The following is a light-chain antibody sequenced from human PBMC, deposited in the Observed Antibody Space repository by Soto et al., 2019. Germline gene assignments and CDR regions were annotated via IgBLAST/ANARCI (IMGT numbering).Light chain of an antibody. CDR1: SSDIGGYNR. V-gene: IGLV2-14*01. J-gene: IGLJ1*01. Sequence: QSALTQPASVSGSPGQSITISCTGTSSDIGGYNRVSWYQQHPDKAPKLIIYEVTDRPSGVSNRFSGSKSGNTASLTISGLQDEDEAAYYCSSYTTINTSAWIFGTGTKLTVL. CDR2: EVT. CDR3: SSYTTINTSAWI.